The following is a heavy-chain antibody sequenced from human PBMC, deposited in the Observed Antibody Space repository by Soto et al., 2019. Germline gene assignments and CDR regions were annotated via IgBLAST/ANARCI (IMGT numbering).Heavy chain of an antibody. CDR3: AHIRLGDTSPDYNGLDV. Sequence: QITLKEAGPTLVKPTQTLTLTCTFSGFSLSTTGEGVFWIRQPPGKAPEWLALVHWNDDKRYSPSLRPRLTIRKDTSRNQVVLSLTKLDTVDTGTYYCAHIRLGDTSPDYNGLDVWGQGTTVIVSS. J-gene: IGHJ6*02. CDR1: GFSLSTTGEG. CDR2: VHWNDDK. D-gene: IGHD3-3*01. V-gene: IGHV2-5*01.